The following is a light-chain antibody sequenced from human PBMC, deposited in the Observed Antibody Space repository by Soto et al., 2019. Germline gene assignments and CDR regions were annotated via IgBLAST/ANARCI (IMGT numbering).Light chain of an antibody. V-gene: IGLV2-14*01. CDR1: SSDVGGYNY. J-gene: IGLJ1*01. CDR3: SSYTSSSTPFV. CDR2: EVS. Sequence: QSVLTQPASVSGSPGQSITISCTGTSSDVGGYNYVSWYQQYPGKAPKLMIYEVSSRPSGVSDRFSGSKSGNTASLTISGLQPEDEADYYCSSYTSSSTPFVFGTGTKVTVL.